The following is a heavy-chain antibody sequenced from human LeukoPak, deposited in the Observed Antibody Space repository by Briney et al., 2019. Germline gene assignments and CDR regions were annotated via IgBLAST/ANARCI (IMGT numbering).Heavy chain of an antibody. Sequence: PGGSLRLSCAASGFTLRNYWMTWVRQLPGKGLEWVANIKPDGSDKYYVDSVKGRFTISRDNAKNSLFLQMNSLRAEDTAVYYCVEGPTATSHWGQGTLVTVSS. V-gene: IGHV3-7*01. CDR3: VEGPTATSH. CDR2: IKPDGSDK. CDR1: GFTLRNYW. J-gene: IGHJ4*02. D-gene: IGHD4-17*01.